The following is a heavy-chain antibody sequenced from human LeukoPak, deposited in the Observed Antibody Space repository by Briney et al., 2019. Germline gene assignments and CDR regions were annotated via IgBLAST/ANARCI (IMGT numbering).Heavy chain of an antibody. J-gene: IGHJ4*02. D-gene: IGHD5-18*01. CDR2: INPNSGGT. Sequence: APVKVSCKASGYTFTGYYMHWVRQAPGQGLEWMGWINPNSGGTNYAQKFQGRVTMTRDTSISTAYMEPNRLRSDDTAVYYCARGVGYSYCYDYWGQGTLVTVSS. V-gene: IGHV1-2*02. CDR1: GYTFTGYY. CDR3: ARGVGYSYCYDY.